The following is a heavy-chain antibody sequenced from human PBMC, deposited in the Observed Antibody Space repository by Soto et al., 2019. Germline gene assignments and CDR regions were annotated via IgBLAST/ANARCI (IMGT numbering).Heavy chain of an antibody. V-gene: IGHV3-23*01. CDR2: ISGGGGST. J-gene: IGHJ4*02. CDR1: GFTFSSYA. Sequence: EVQLLESGGGLVQPGGSLRLSCAASGFTFSSYAMSWVRQAPGKGLEWVSAISGGGGSTYYADPVKGRFTISRGNSKNTLDLQMKSRRAEDTAVYYCAKKAPSIAARRLTEGRAGFDYWGQGTLVTVSS. D-gene: IGHD6-6*01. CDR3: AKKAPSIAARRLTEGRAGFDY.